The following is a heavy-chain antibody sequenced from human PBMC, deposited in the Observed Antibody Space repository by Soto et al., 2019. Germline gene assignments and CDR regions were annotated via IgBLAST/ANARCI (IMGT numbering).Heavy chain of an antibody. J-gene: IGHJ6*02. V-gene: IGHV4-31*03. D-gene: IGHD3-9*01. CDR3: ARWRYSNVTGHPYGLDV. CDR1: GDSINRGGFY. Sequence: QVQLQESGPGLVKTAQTLSLTCTVSGDSINRGGFYWNWIRQRPGMGLEWIGYIFYSGSTSYNPSLKSRVAISLDTSKTQFSLTLRSVTAADSAVYHCARWRYSNVTGHPYGLDVWGQGTTVTVSS. CDR2: IFYSGST.